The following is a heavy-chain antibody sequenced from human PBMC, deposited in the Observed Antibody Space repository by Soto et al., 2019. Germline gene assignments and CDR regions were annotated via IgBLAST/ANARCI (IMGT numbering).Heavy chain of an antibody. CDR1: GFIFRNAW. CDR3: TTGWSSKDY. V-gene: IGHV3-15*01. J-gene: IGHJ4*02. Sequence: EVQLVESGGGLVKPGGPLRLSCAASGFIFRNAWRTWVRQAPGKGLEWVGRIKNKADGGTTDFAAPVKGRFFISRDDSKNTLYLQMNSLKAEDTAVYFCTTGWSSKDYWGQGTLVTVSS. D-gene: IGHD2-2*01. CDR2: IKNKADGGTT.